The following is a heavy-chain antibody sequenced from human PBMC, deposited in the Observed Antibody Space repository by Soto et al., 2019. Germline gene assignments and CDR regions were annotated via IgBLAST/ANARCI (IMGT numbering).Heavy chain of an antibody. V-gene: IGHV4-30-2*01. CDR2: IYHSGST. CDR3: ARAPTVTEFDY. Sequence: SETLSLTCAVSGGSISSGGYSWSWIRQPPGKGLEWIGYIYHSGSTYYNPSLKSRVTISVDRSKNQFSLKLSSVTAADTAVYYCARAPTVTEFDYWGQGTLVTVSS. D-gene: IGHD4-17*01. J-gene: IGHJ4*02. CDR1: GGSISSGGYS.